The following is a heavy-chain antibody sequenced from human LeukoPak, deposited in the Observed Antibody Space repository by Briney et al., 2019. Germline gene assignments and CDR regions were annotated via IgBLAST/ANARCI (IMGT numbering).Heavy chain of an antibody. CDR3: ARDRSLAAPEAEFDI. J-gene: IGHJ3*02. D-gene: IGHD3-10*01. V-gene: IGHV1-46*01. Sequence: ASVKVSCKASGYRLASYYMHWVRPARGQGLEWMGVIKPSGGSTSYAQKFQGRVTMTSDTSTSAVYMHLSGLTSEDTAVYYCARDRSLAAPEAEFDIWGQGTLVTVSS. CDR2: IKPSGGST. CDR1: GYRLASYY.